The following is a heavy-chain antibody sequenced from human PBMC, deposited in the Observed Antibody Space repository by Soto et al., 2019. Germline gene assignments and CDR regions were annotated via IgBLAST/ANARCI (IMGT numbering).Heavy chain of an antibody. Sequence: EVQLEESGGALVQPGRSLRLSCAASGFTFDDYAMHWVRQVLGKGLEWVSSISWNSGNIGYADSVKGRFTTSRDNAKNGLYLQMNTLRPEDTALYYCVRSKGGYSYGTPFDYWGQGTLVTVSS. CDR3: VRSKGGYSYGTPFDY. J-gene: IGHJ4*02. CDR2: ISWNSGNI. CDR1: GFTFDDYA. D-gene: IGHD5-18*01. V-gene: IGHV3-9*01.